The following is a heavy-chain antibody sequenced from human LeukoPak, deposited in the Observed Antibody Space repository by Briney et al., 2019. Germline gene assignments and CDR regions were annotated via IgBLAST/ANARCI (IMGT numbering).Heavy chain of an antibody. Sequence: GGSLRLSCAAPGFTFSSNAMSWVRQAPGKGLEWVSGISSSGGSAYYADSVNGRLTISRDNSKTSLFLQMNSLRVEDTAVYYCAKGGRSDIKYGMDVWGQGTTVTVSS. CDR1: GFTFSSNA. D-gene: IGHD3-3*01. V-gene: IGHV3-23*01. CDR2: ISSSGGSA. J-gene: IGHJ6*02. CDR3: AKGGRSDIKYGMDV.